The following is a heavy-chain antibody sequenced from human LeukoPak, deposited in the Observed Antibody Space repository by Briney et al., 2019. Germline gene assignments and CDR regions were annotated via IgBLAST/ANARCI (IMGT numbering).Heavy chain of an antibody. CDR3: ARSLLGARFDP. Sequence: GGSLRFSCAASGFTFSSYWMQWVRQAPGKGLVWVSHINSDGTSTTYADSVKGRFTVSRDNAKSTLYLQMNSLRAEDTAVYYCARSLLGARFDPWGQGTLVTVSS. CDR2: INSDGTST. J-gene: IGHJ5*02. CDR1: GFTFSSYW. D-gene: IGHD1-26*01. V-gene: IGHV3-74*03.